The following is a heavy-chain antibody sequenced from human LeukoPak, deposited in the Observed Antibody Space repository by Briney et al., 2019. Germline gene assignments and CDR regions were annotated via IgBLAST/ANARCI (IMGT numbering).Heavy chain of an antibody. V-gene: IGHV1-69*13. D-gene: IGHD5-18*01. CDR1: GGTFSSYA. J-gene: IGHJ4*02. Sequence: SVKVSCKASGGTFSSYANSWVRQAPGQGLEWMGGIIPIFGTANYAQKFQGRVTITADESTSTAYMELSSLRSEDTAVYYCARGYSYGPTFDYWGQGTLVTVSS. CDR2: IIPIFGTA. CDR3: ARGYSYGPTFDY.